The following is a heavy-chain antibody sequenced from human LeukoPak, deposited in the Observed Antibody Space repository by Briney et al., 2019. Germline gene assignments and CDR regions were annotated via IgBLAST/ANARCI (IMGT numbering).Heavy chain of an antibody. J-gene: IGHJ5*02. CDR3: ARARGKTYYYGSGSSGNWFDP. D-gene: IGHD3-10*01. CDR2: ISTSGST. CDR1: SGSISSGSYY. Sequence: PSQTLFLTCTVSSGSISSGSYYWSWIRQPAGKGLEWIGRISTSGSTNYNPSLKSRVTISVDTSKNQFSLKVSSVTAADTAVYYCARARGKTYYYGSGSSGNWFDPWGQGTLVTVSS. V-gene: IGHV4-61*02.